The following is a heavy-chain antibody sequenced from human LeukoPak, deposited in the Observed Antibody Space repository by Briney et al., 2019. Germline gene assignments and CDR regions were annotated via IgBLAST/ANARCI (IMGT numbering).Heavy chain of an antibody. Sequence: ASVKFSCKVSGYTLTELSMHWVRQAPGKGLEWMGGFDNVDGETIYAQKFQGRVTMTEDTSTDTAYMELRSLRSEDTAVYYCATGNYYDTSRYYQEYFDYWGQGTLVTVST. V-gene: IGHV1-24*01. CDR1: GYTLTELS. D-gene: IGHD3-22*01. CDR3: ATGNYYDTSRYYQEYFDY. CDR2: FDNVDGET. J-gene: IGHJ4*02.